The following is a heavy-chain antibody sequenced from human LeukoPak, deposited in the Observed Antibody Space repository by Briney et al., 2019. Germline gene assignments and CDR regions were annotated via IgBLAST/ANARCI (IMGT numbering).Heavy chain of an antibody. CDR2: IGTAGDT. D-gene: IGHD6-19*01. CDR1: GFTFSSYD. CDR3: ARRSSGWNGEYYFDY. V-gene: IGHV3-13*01. J-gene: IGHJ4*02. Sequence: PGGSLRLSCAASGFTFSSYDMHRVRQATGKGLEWVSAIGTAGDTYYPGSVKGRFTISRENAKNSLYLQMNSLRAGDTAVYCCARRSSGWNGEYYFDYWGQGTLVTVSS.